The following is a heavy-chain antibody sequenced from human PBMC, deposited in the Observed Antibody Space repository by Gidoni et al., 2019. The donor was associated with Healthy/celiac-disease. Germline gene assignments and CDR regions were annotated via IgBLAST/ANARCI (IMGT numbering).Heavy chain of an antibody. J-gene: IGHJ6*02. D-gene: IGHD3-3*01. CDR3: ARLTGGYDFWSAKSSYYYYYGMDV. CDR1: GYSFTSYW. CDR2: IYPGDSDT. Sequence: EVQLVQSGAEVKKPGESLKISCKGSGYSFTSYWIGWVRQMPGKGLEWMGIIYPGDSDTRYSPSFQGQVTISADKSISTAYLQWSSLKASDTAMYYCARLTGGYDFWSAKSSYYYYYGMDVWGQGTTVTVSS. V-gene: IGHV5-51*01.